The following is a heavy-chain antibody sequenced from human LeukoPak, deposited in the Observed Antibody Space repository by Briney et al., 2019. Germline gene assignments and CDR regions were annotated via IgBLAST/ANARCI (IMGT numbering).Heavy chain of an antibody. J-gene: IGHJ4*02. CDR3: ARLNYYDTHYYLDY. V-gene: IGHV4-39*01. CDR1: GFAFSTYSMN. Sequence: PGGSLRLSCAASGFAFSTYSMNWVRQAPGKGLEWIGSIYYSGSTYYNPSLKSRVTISVDTSKNQFSLKLSSVTAADTAVYYCARLNYYDTHYYLDYWGQGTLVTVSS. D-gene: IGHD3-22*01. CDR2: IYYSGST.